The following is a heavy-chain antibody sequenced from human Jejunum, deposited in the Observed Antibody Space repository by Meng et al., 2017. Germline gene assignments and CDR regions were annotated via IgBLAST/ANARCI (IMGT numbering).Heavy chain of an antibody. CDR1: VSLFIAYY. J-gene: IGHJ4*02. CDR2: INPNSGGT. CDR3: AREGGGSNQYYFDY. Sequence: QLVLVRSGGRVRSPGASVKVLSKASVSLFIAYYIDGLRQAPGQGLVWVGRINPNSGGTNYARDFQGRVTMTRDTSISTAYMELSRLRSDDTAVYYCAREGGGSNQYYFDYWGQGTLVTVSS. V-gene: IGHV1-2*06. D-gene: IGHD2-15*01.